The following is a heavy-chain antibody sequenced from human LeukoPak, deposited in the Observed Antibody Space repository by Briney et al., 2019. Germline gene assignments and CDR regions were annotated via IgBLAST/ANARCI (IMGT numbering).Heavy chain of an antibody. V-gene: IGHV4-4*09. Sequence: PSETLSLTCTTSGVSIRLFYWSWVRQPPGKGLEWIGNIYSGVPTYFNPSLKSRVVISVDTSKNQFSLNLTSVTAADTAMYYCVQTTGWPGFDYWGQGILVTVSS. CDR3: VQTTGWPGFDY. J-gene: IGHJ4*02. CDR2: IYSGVPT. CDR1: GVSIRLFY. D-gene: IGHD1-1*01.